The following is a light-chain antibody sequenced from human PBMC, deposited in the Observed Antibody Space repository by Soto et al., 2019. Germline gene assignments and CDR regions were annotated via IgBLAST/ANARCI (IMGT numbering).Light chain of an antibody. CDR3: QQYIKWPIT. V-gene: IGKV3-15*01. J-gene: IGKJ5*01. CDR1: QSVSSN. Sequence: EQVITPAPGTQSVSPGERANLSRRASQSVSSNLAWYQQKPGQAPRLLISDASTRATGIPARFSGSGSGTEFTLTVSSLQSEDFAVYYCQQYIKWPITFGQGTRLEIK. CDR2: DAS.